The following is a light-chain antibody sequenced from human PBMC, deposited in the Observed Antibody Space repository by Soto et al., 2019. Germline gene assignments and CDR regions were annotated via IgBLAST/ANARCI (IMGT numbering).Light chain of an antibody. CDR3: ATWDTSLSGGTWV. V-gene: IGLV1-51*01. Sequence: QSALTQPPSVSAAPGQKVTISCSGSGSNIGNNYVSWYQQFPGTAPKLLIYDNTQRPSGIPDRFSGSKSATSATLGITGLQTGDEADYYCATWDTSLSGGTWVFGGGTKLTVL. CDR1: GSNIGNNY. CDR2: DNT. J-gene: IGLJ3*02.